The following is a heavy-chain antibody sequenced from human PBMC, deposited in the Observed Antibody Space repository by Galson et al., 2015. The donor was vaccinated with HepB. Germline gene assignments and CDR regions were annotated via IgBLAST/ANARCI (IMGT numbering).Heavy chain of an antibody. J-gene: IGHJ4*02. CDR1: GYTFTSYA. Sequence: SVKVSCKASGYTFTSYAMNWVRQAPGQGLEWMGWINTNTGNPTYAQGFTGRFVFSLDTSVSTAYLQISSLKAEDTAVYYCARSSDVQWDHTPSGSSDYWGQGTLVTVSS. V-gene: IGHV7-4-1*02. CDR3: ARSSDVQWDHTPSGSSDY. CDR2: INTNTGNP. D-gene: IGHD1-26*01.